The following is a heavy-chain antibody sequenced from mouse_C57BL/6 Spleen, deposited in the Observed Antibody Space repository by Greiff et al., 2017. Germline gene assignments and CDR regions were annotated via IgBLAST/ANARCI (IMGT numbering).Heavy chain of an antibody. J-gene: IGHJ4*01. D-gene: IGHD1-1*01. CDR2: IHPNSGST. CDR3: ARSNYGNSYAMDY. CDR1: GYTFTSYW. V-gene: IGHV1-64*01. Sequence: QVQLQQSGAELVKPGASVKLSCKASGYTFTSYWMHWVKQRPGQGLEWIGMIHPNSGSTNYNEKFKSKATLTVDKSSSTAYMQHSSLTSEDSAVYYCARSNYGNSYAMDYWGQGTSVTVSS.